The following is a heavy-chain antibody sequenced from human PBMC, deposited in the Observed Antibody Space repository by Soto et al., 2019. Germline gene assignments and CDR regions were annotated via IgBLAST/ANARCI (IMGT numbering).Heavy chain of an antibody. CDR1: GAGDTFSNYG. Sequence: QVHLVQSGAEVKSPGSAVKVSCKVSGAGDTFSNYGLNWMRQAPGQGLEWMGGTIPAFGTANYAQKFQGRVTITAATSTTTSYMELSSLRSDDTAVYYCCPHDKTALPPLDSWGQGTLVSVSS. CDR3: CPHDKTALPPLDS. CDR2: TIPAFGTA. D-gene: IGHD1-1*01. V-gene: IGHV1-69*06. J-gene: IGHJ4*02.